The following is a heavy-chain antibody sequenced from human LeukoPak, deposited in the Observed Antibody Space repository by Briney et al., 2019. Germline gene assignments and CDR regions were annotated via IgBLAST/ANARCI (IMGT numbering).Heavy chain of an antibody. V-gene: IGHV4-30-4*08. D-gene: IGHD5-18*01. CDR1: GGSISSGDYY. CDR3: ARDLIGARNAGYSYGLENFESFDY. J-gene: IGHJ4*02. CDR2: IYYSGST. Sequence: SQTLSLTCTLSGGSISSGDYYWRWIRQPPGTGLEWIGYIYYSGSTYYNPSLKSRVTISVDTSKKQFSLKLSSVTAADTAVYYCARDLIGARNAGYSYGLENFESFDYWGQGTLVTVSS.